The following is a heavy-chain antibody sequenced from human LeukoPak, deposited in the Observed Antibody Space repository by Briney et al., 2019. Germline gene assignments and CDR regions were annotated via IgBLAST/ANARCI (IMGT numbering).Heavy chain of an antibody. J-gene: IGHJ4*02. Sequence: GASVKVSCKTSGYTFTNYAMNWVRQAPGQGLEWMGWINTNTGNPTYAQGFTGRFVFSLDTSVGTAYLQISSLKAEDTAVYYCARRGVTNYYGLDFWGQGTLVTVSS. CDR2: INTNTGNP. D-gene: IGHD4/OR15-4a*01. CDR1: GYTFTNYA. CDR3: ARRGVTNYYGLDF. V-gene: IGHV7-4-1*02.